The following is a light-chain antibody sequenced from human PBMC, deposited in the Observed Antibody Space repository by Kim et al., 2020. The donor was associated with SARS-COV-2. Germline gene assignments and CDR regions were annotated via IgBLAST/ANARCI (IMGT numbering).Light chain of an antibody. V-gene: IGKV1-9*01. CDR2: AAS. CDR1: QDVSSH. CDR3: QQFIDYPIT. J-gene: IGKJ4*01. Sequence: IQLTQSPSSLSASVGDRVTITCRASQDVSSHLAWYQQMPGRAPKLLIYAASTLQSGVSSRFSGSGSGTDFTLTISSLQPEDFANYYCQQFIDYPITFGGGTKVEI.